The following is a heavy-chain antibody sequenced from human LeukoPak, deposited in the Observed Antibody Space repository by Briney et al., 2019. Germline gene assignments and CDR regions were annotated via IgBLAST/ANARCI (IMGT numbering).Heavy chain of an antibody. Sequence: SETLSLTCTVSGGSISSYYWSWIRQPPGKRLEWIGYISYGGSTKYNPSLESRVTISVDTSKNQISLRLSSVTAADTAVYYCARHIESGTNDGFDIWGQGTMVTVSS. CDR3: ARHIESGTNDGFDI. CDR1: GGSISSYY. J-gene: IGHJ3*02. CDR2: ISYGGST. V-gene: IGHV4-59*08. D-gene: IGHD3-10*01.